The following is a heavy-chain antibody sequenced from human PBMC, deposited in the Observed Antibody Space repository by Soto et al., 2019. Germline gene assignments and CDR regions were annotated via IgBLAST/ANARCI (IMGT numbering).Heavy chain of an antibody. Sequence: GASVKVSCKASGYTFTSYYMHWVRQAPGQGLEWMGIINPSGGSTNYAQKVQGRVTMTTDTSTRTTYMELRSLRSDDTAVYYCARGPRYCSTTTCFSGVTWFDPWGQGTLVTVSS. J-gene: IGHJ5*02. D-gene: IGHD2-2*01. V-gene: IGHV1-46*01. CDR1: GYTFTSYY. CDR3: ARGPRYCSTTTCFSGVTWFDP. CDR2: INPSGGST.